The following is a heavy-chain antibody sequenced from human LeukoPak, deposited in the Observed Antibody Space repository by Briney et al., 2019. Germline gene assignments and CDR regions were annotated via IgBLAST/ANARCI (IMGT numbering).Heavy chain of an antibody. D-gene: IGHD3-22*01. CDR3: GGGYYWDS. Sequence: GGSLRLSCVASGFTLRDHDMHWVRQAPGKGLEWIGLTRNKARSFTTEYAASVKGRFSISRDDSKNSVYLQMSRLKIEDTAVYFCGGGYYWDSWGQGSLVTVSS. CDR2: TRNKARSFTT. J-gene: IGHJ5*01. CDR1: GFTLRDHD. V-gene: IGHV3-72*01.